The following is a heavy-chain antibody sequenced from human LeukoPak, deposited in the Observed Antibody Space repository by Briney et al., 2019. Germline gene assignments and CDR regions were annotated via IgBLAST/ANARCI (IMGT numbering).Heavy chain of an antibody. CDR3: ARDRGYYDTSGYYGDAFDI. Sequence: SQTLSLTCTVSGFSLTSVYYWGWIRQPPGKGREWIGDIYHSGSANYNPSLKSRATLSVDTSKNPFSLNLTSVPAAHTAVYYWARDRGYYDTSGYYGDAFDIWGQGTKVTVS. CDR2: IYHSGSA. J-gene: IGHJ3*02. CDR1: GFSLTSVYY. V-gene: IGHV4-38-2*02. D-gene: IGHD3-22*01.